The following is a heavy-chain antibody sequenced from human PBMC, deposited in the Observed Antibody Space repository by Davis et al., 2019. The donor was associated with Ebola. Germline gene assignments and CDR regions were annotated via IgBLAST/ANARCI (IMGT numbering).Heavy chain of an antibody. CDR3: AKSLNSGSYFRVGTYGMDV. CDR2: IWYDGSNK. D-gene: IGHD1-26*01. V-gene: IGHV3-33*06. J-gene: IGHJ6*02. CDR1: GFTFSSYG. Sequence: GESLKISCAASGFTFSSYGMHWVRQAPGKGLEWVAVIWYDGSNKYYAYSVKGRFTISRDNSKNTLYLQMNSLRAEDTAVYYCAKSLNSGSYFRVGTYGMDVWGQGTTVTVSS.